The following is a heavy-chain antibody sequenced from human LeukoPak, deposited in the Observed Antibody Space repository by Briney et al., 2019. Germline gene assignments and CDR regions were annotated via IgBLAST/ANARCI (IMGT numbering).Heavy chain of an antibody. J-gene: IGHJ4*02. D-gene: IGHD6-19*01. CDR2: ISAYNGNT. V-gene: IGHV1-18*04. Sequence: ASVKVSCKASGYTFTGYYMHWVRQAPGQGLEWMGWISAYNGNTNYAQKLQGRVTMTTDTSTSTAYMELRSLRSDDTAVYYCARLQEYSSGWYLFDYWGQGTLVTVSS. CDR1: GYTFTGYY. CDR3: ARLQEYSSGWYLFDY.